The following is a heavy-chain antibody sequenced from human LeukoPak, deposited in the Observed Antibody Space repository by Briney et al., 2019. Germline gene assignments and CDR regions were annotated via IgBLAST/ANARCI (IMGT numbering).Heavy chain of an antibody. J-gene: IGHJ3*01. CDR1: GFTFNTYW. V-gene: IGHV3-7*01. Sequence: PGGSLRLSCVASGFTFNTYWMSGVRQAPGKGLEWVANINHDGSGKYYVDSVKSRLTISRDNANNSLYLQMNSLRVEDTAVYYCASDPFNIAAHDAFNFWGQGTAVTVSS. D-gene: IGHD2-21*01. CDR2: INHDGSGK. CDR3: ASDPFNIAAHDAFNF.